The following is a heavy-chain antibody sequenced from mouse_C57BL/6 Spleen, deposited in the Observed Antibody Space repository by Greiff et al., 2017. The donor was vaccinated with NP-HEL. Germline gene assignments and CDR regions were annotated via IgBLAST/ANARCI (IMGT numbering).Heavy chain of an antibody. CDR2: IDPENGDT. CDR3: TNDGYYGAY. D-gene: IGHD2-3*01. CDR1: GFNIKDDY. V-gene: IGHV14-4*01. Sequence: VHVKQSGAELVRPGASVKLSCTASGFNIKDDYMHWVKQRPEQGLEWIGWIDPENGDTEYASKFQGKATITADTSSNPAYLQLSSLTSEDTAVYYCTNDGYYGAYWGQGTLVTVSA. J-gene: IGHJ3*01.